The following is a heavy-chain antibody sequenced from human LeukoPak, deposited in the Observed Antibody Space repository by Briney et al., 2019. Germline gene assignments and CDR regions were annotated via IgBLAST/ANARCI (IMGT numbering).Heavy chain of an antibody. CDR1: RFTFNKYT. V-gene: IGHV3-21*01. D-gene: IGHD3-10*02. CDR2: ISTSSSYI. CDR3: AELGITMIGGV. J-gene: IGHJ6*04. Sequence: GGSLRLSCAASRFTFNKYTMNWVRQAPGKGLEWVSSISTSSSYIYYADSVKGRFTISRDNAKNSLYLQMNSLRAEDTAVYYCAELGITMIGGVWGKGTTVTISS.